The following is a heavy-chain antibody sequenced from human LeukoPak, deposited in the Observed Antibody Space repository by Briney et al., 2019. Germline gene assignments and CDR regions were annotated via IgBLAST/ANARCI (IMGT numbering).Heavy chain of an antibody. CDR3: ANGSVGRSFP. Sequence: SETLSLTCTVSGASINNLYLGWIRQSPGRGLEWIAYTHSTDSSNYNPSLRSRVTVSMDTSRNQVSLKLTSVTAADTAVYYCANGSVGRSFPCGQGILVTVSS. CDR1: GASINNLY. V-gene: IGHV4-59*11. J-gene: IGHJ5*01. CDR2: THSTDSS. D-gene: IGHD5/OR15-5a*01.